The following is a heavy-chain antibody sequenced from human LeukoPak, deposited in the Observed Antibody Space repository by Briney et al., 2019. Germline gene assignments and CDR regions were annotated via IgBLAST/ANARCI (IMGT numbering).Heavy chain of an antibody. V-gene: IGHV3-9*01. CDR2: ISWNSGSI. CDR1: GFTFDDYA. CDR3: AKGRRPNDAFDI. Sequence: GGSLRLSCAATGFTFDDYAMHWVRHAPGKGLEWVSGISWNSGSIGYADSVKGRFTISRDNAKNSLYLQMNSLRAEDTALYYCAKGRRPNDAFDIWGQGTMVTVSS. J-gene: IGHJ3*02.